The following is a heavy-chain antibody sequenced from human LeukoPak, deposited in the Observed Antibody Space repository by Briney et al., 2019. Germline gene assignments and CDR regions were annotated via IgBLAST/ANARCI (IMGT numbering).Heavy chain of an antibody. CDR1: DGSISSTNYY. D-gene: IGHD6-13*01. J-gene: IGHJ3*02. V-gene: IGHV4-39*01. CDR3: ARLIAAAPDAFDI. Sequence: PSETPSLTCTVSDGSISSTNYYWGWIRQPPGKGLEWIGSIYYSESTFYNPSLKSRVTISVHTSKNQFSLKVSSVTAADTAVYYCARLIAAAPDAFDIWGQGTMVTVSS. CDR2: IYYSEST.